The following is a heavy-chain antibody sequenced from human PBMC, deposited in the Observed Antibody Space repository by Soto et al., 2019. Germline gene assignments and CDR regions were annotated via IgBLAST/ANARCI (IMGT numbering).Heavy chain of an antibody. D-gene: IGHD2-15*01. Sequence: GSLRLSCAASGFSFSSYSMNWVRQAPGKGLEWVSSISSSASHINYADSMKGRFTISRDNAKKSLYLQMNSLRAEDSAVFYCARGYTGYCSGGTCYWFDPWGQGTLVTVSS. V-gene: IGHV3-21*01. CDR3: ARGYTGYCSGGTCYWFDP. CDR2: ISSSASHI. J-gene: IGHJ5*02. CDR1: GFSFSSYS.